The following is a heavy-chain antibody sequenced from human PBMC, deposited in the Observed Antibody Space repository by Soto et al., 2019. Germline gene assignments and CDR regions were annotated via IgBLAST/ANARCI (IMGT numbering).Heavy chain of an antibody. V-gene: IGHV4-31*03. CDR3: ARGGSGIQYDYYCMDV. CDR2: IYYSGRT. D-gene: IGHD3-10*01. CDR1: GGSISSGGYY. J-gene: IGHJ6*02. Sequence: QVQLQESGPGLVKPSQTLSLTCTVSGGSISSGGYYWSWIRQHPGKGLEWIGYIYYSGRTYYNPSLKSRVTISVDTSKNQFSLKLSSVTAADTAVYYCARGGSGIQYDYYCMDVCGQGTTVTFSS.